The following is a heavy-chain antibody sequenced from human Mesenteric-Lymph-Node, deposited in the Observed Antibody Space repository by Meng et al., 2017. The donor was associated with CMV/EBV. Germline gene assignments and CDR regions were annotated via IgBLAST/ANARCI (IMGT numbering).Heavy chain of an antibody. CDR1: GVTFSNYP. V-gene: IGHV3-23*01. J-gene: IGHJ4*02. D-gene: IGHD5-12*01. Sequence: SCAASGVTFSNYPMTWVRQPPGKGLEWVSAISGGGTFYADSVKGRFSISRDNAKNTLYLQMNSLRAEDTAVYYCARGRGPQGLVANDYWGQGTLVTVSS. CDR3: ARGRGPQGLVANDY. CDR2: ISGGGT.